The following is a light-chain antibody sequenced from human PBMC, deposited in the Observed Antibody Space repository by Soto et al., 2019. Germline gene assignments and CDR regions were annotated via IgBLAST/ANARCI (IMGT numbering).Light chain of an antibody. J-gene: IGKJ2*01. CDR2: GAS. CDR3: QQYNNWPYT. V-gene: IGKV3-15*01. Sequence: EIVMTQSPATLAVSPGERAALSCRASQSVSSNFAWYQQKPGQAPRLLIYGASSRATGTPARFSGSGSGTEFTLTISRLQSEDFAVYHCQQYNNWPYTFGLGTKLEMK. CDR1: QSVSSN.